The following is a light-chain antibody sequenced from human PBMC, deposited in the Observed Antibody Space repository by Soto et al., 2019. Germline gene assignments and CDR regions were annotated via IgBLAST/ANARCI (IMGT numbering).Light chain of an antibody. Sequence: EIVMTQSPATLSVSPGERATLSCRASQSVNSNLAWYRQKPGQAPRLLISDASTRAAGVPARFSGSGSGTEFTLTISSLQSEDSVIYYCQQYNFWPPLTFGGGIKVEIK. CDR2: DAS. J-gene: IGKJ4*01. CDR3: QQYNFWPPLT. CDR1: QSVNSN. V-gene: IGKV3-15*01.